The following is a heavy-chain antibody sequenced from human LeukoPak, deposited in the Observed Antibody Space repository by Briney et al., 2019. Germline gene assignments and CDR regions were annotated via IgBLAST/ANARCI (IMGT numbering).Heavy chain of an antibody. J-gene: IGHJ4*02. CDR3: AKRGVVIRVILVGFHKEAYYFDS. V-gene: IGHV3-23*01. CDR1: GITLSNYG. D-gene: IGHD3-22*01. CDR2: ISGSGGAT. Sequence: GGSLRLSCAVSGITLSNYGMSWVRQAPGKGLEWVAGISGSGGATNYADSVKGWFTISRDNPRNTLYLQMNSLRVEDTAVYFCAKRGVVIRVILVGFHKEAYYFDSWGQGALVTVSS.